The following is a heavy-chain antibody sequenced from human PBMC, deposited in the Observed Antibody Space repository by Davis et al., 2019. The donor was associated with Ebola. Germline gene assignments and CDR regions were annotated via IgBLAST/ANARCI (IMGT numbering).Heavy chain of an antibody. Sequence: GESLKISCAASGFTFSSYAMHWVRQAPGKGLEWVAAISYDGSNKYYADSVKGRFTISRDNSKNTLYLQMNSLRAEDTAVYYCAREGGHYDFWSGYYYYYYGMDVWGQGTTVTVSS. J-gene: IGHJ6*02. CDR3: AREGGHYDFWSGYYYYYYGMDV. V-gene: IGHV3-30-3*01. CDR2: ISYDGSNK. D-gene: IGHD3-3*01. CDR1: GFTFSSYA.